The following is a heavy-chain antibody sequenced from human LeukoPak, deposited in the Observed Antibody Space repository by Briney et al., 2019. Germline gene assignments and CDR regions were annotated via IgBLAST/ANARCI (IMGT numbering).Heavy chain of an antibody. Sequence: PGGSLRLSCVASGFTFSNYEMNWVRQAPGKGPEWVSYIMGSGGTIYYADSVKGRFTISRDNANNSLYLQMNSLGVDDTAVYYCARISHGGKEDYWGQGTLVSVSS. V-gene: IGHV3-48*03. D-gene: IGHD4-23*01. CDR3: ARISHGGKEDY. CDR2: IMGSGGTI. CDR1: GFTFSNYE. J-gene: IGHJ4*02.